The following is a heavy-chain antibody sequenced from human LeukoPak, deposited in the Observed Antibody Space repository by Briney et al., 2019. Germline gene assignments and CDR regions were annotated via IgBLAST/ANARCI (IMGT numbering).Heavy chain of an antibody. V-gene: IGHV4-59*12. CDR1: NGSISDDY. D-gene: IGHD2-2*01. Sequence: SETLSLTCIISNGSISDDYWSWIRQPPGKGLEWIGYIYYSGSTNYNPSLKSRVTISVDTSKNQFSLKLSSVTAADTAVYYCARLRCSSTSCPTYYYYYMDVWGKGTTVTVSS. J-gene: IGHJ6*03. CDR2: IYYSGST. CDR3: ARLRCSSTSCPTYYYYYMDV.